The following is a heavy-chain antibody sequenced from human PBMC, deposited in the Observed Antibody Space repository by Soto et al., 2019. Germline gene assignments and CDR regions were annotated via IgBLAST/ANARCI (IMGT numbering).Heavy chain of an antibody. V-gene: IGHV1-18*01. Sequence: QVQLVQSGPEVKKPGASVKVSCKASGYTFTSYGINWVRQAPGQRLEWMGWISVYNGNTNYAQKFQGRITMTTDTSTSTAYMELGSLRSDDTALYSCARLLLPEHIVRSSTSTNYYAMDVWGQGTTVTVSS. CDR1: GYTFTSYG. CDR3: ARLLLPEHIVRSSTSTNYYAMDV. CDR2: ISVYNGNT. D-gene: IGHD1-26*01. J-gene: IGHJ6*02.